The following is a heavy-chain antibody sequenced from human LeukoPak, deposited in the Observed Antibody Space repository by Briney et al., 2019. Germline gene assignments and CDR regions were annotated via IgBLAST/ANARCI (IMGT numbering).Heavy chain of an antibody. CDR1: GFTVSSNY. CDR2: LHADSGMT. D-gene: IGHD2-2*01. Sequence: GGSLRLSCAASGFTVSSNYMSWVRQAPGKGLEWVSGLHADSGMTYYADSVKGRFTISRDNSKNTLYFQMNSLRAEDTAVHYCVKDFLHGPHIEPVGSVGPFDYWGQGTLVTVSS. V-gene: IGHV3-53*01. J-gene: IGHJ4*02. CDR3: VKDFLHGPHIEPVGSVGPFDY.